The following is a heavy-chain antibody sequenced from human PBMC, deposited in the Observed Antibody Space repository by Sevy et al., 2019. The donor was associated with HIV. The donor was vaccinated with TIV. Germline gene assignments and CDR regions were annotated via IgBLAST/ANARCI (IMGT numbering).Heavy chain of an antibody. CDR1: GYTFSTYG. Sequence: ASVKVSCEASGYTFSTYGINWVRQAPGQGLEWMGWINTFTGDTNYLQKLQDRVTMTKDTSTSTVYMELRSLRSDDTAGDYCARGYCSGGRCYPGGYWGQGTLVTVSS. V-gene: IGHV1-18*01. CDR2: INTFTGDT. D-gene: IGHD2-15*01. CDR3: ARGYCSGGRCYPGGY. J-gene: IGHJ4*02.